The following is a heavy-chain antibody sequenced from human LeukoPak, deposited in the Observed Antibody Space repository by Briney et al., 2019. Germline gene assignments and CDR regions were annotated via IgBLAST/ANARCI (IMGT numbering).Heavy chain of an antibody. CDR1: GFTFSTYA. J-gene: IGHJ3*02. CDR2: ISGSGGGT. Sequence: PGGSLRLSCAASGFTFSTYAMSWVRQAPGNGLEWVSAISGSGGGTYYADSVKGRFTISRDNPKNTLSLQMNSLRAEDTAVFYCARSIYASGSYYAFDIWGQGTMVTVSS. CDR3: ARSIYASGSYYAFDI. V-gene: IGHV3-23*01. D-gene: IGHD3-10*01.